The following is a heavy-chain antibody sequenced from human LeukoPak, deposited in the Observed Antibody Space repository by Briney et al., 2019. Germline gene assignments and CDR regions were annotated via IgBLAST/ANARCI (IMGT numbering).Heavy chain of an antibody. CDR1: GFIVSSNY. Sequence: GGSLRLSRAVSGFIVSSNYMSWVRQAPGKGLEWVSVIYSGGSTYYADSVKGRFTISRDNSKNTLYLQMNSLRAEDTAVYYCARSPWGITMIAEAWGQGTLVTVSS. V-gene: IGHV3-53*01. J-gene: IGHJ5*02. CDR3: ARSPWGITMIAEA. D-gene: IGHD3-22*01. CDR2: IYSGGST.